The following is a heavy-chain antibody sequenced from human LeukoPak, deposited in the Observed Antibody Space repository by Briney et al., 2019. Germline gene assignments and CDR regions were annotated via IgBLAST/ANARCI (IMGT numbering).Heavy chain of an antibody. V-gene: IGHV1-2*02. J-gene: IGHJ3*02. D-gene: IGHD3-16*01. CDR3: ARHTSTGAFHI. CDR2: INPNNGGA. Sequence: ASVKVSCKASGYTFTDYYIHWVRQAPGQGLECMGWINPNNGGANYAQKFQGRVTITRDTSISTAYMEVGSLRSDDTAVYYCARHTSTGAFHIWGQGTMVTVSS. CDR1: GYTFTDYY.